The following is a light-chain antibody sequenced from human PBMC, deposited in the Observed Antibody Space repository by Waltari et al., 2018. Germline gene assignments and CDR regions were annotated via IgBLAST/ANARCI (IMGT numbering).Light chain of an antibody. CDR2: DVT. Sequence: QSALSQPASVSGSPGQSITISCPGTSSDVGGFKHVSWYQQLPGKVPKLIIFDVTSRPSGVSSRFSGYKSDNTASLTISGLQADDEAEYFCGSYVSSSTFVFGSGTKVTVL. V-gene: IGLV2-14*03. CDR1: SSDVGGFKH. CDR3: GSYVSSSTFV. J-gene: IGLJ1*01.